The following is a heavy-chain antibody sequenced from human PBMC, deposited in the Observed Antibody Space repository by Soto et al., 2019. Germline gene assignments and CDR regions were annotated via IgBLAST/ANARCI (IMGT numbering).Heavy chain of an antibody. V-gene: IGHV3-23*01. CDR1: GFTFSSYA. CDR2: ISGSGGST. Sequence: PGGSLRLSCAASGFTFSSYAMSWVRQAPGKGLEWVSAISGSGGSTYYADSVKGRFTISRDNSKNTLYLQMNSLRAEDTAVYYCAKDLDEVVVAARFYYYYGMDVWGQGTTVTVSS. J-gene: IGHJ6*02. CDR3: AKDLDEVVVAARFYYYYGMDV. D-gene: IGHD2-15*01.